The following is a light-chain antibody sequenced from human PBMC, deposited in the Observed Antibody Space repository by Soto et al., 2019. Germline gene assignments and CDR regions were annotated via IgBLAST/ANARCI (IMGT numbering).Light chain of an antibody. J-gene: IGKJ4*01. V-gene: IGKV2-28*01. Sequence: EIVMTQSPLSLSVTPGEPASISCRSSQSLLHSNGYNCLDWYLQKPGQSPQLLIHMGSSRAPGVPVRFSGSGSGTDFTLKISRVEADDVGVYYCMQAIQPPPTFGGGTKVEIK. CDR1: QSLLHSNGYNC. CDR3: MQAIQPPPT. CDR2: MGS.